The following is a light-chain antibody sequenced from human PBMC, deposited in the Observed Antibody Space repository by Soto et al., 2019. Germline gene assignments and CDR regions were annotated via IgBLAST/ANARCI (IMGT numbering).Light chain of an antibody. CDR3: SSYTSSTYVV. Sequence: QSALTQPASVSGSPGQSITISCTGTSSDVGGYNYVSWYQQHPGKAPKLMIYEVSNRPSGVSNRFSGSKSGNTASLTISGLQAEDEADYYCSSYTSSTYVVFGGGPKLTVL. V-gene: IGLV2-14*01. CDR1: SSDVGGYNY. J-gene: IGLJ2*01. CDR2: EVS.